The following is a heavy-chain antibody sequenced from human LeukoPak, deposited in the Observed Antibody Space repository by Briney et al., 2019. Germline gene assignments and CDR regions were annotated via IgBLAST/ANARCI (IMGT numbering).Heavy chain of an antibody. V-gene: IGHV4-39*07. Sequence: PSETLSLTCTVSGGSISSSSYYWGWIRQPPGKGLEWIGSIYYSGSTYYNPSLKSRVTISVDTSKNQFSLKLSSVTAADTAVYYCARGGYGSGSYYNKATFWGQGTLVTVSS. J-gene: IGHJ4*02. CDR3: ARGGYGSGSYYNKATF. CDR2: IYYSGST. D-gene: IGHD3-10*01. CDR1: GGSISSSSYY.